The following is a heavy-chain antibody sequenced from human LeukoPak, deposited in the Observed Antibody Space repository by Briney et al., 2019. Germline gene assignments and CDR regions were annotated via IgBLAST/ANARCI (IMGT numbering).Heavy chain of an antibody. CDR3: AKATYYYDSSGYYPYYFDY. CDR2: ISGSGDGT. J-gene: IGHJ4*02. CDR1: GFTFSSCA. D-gene: IGHD3-22*01. V-gene: IGHV3-23*01. Sequence: PGGSLRLSCAASGFTFSSCAMSWVRQAPGKGLEWVSTISGSGDGTYFADSVKGRFTISRDNSRNTLYLQMNSLRAEDTAVYYCAKATYYYDSSGYYPYYFDYWGQGTLVTVSS.